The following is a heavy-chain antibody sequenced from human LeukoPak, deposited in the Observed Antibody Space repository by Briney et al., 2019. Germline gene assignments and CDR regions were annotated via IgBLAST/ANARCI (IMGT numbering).Heavy chain of an antibody. Sequence: PGGSLRLSCAASGFTFSNYGMHWVRQAPGKGLEWVAVISYEGSNKYYADSVKGRSTISRDNSKYTLYLQMNSLRSEDTAVYYCAKDLEVWFGESPVDYWGQGTLVTVSS. CDR2: ISYEGSNK. J-gene: IGHJ4*02. V-gene: IGHV3-30*18. CDR1: GFTFSNYG. CDR3: AKDLEVWFGESPVDY. D-gene: IGHD3-10*01.